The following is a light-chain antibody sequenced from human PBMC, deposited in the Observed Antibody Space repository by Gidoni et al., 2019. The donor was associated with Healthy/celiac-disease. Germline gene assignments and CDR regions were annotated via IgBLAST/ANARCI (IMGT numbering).Light chain of an antibody. V-gene: IGKV1-27*01. CDR2: AAS. CDR1: QGISNY. J-gene: IGKJ4*01. CDR3: QKYNSAQIT. Sequence: DIQITQSPSSLSASVGDRVTITCRSSQGISNYLAWYQQKPGKVPKLLIYAASTLQSGVQSRFSGSGSGTDLTITISSLQPEDVATYYCQKYNSAQITFGGGTKVEIK.